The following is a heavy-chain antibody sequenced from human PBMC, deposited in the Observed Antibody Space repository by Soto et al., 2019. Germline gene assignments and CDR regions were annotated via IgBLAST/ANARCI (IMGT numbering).Heavy chain of an antibody. CDR1: GFTFSSYG. D-gene: IGHD3-3*01. CDR2: IYSGGST. Sequence: GGSLRLSCAASGFTFSSYGMHWVRQAPGKGLEWVSVIYSGGSTYYADSVKGRFTISRDNSKNTLYLQMNSLRAEDTAVYYCAGTIDYDFWSGYFDYWGQGTLVTVSS. CDR3: AGTIDYDFWSGYFDY. J-gene: IGHJ4*02. V-gene: IGHV3-66*01.